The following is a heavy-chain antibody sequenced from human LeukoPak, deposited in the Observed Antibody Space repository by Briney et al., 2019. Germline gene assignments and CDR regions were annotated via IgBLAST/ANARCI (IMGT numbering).Heavy chain of an antibody. V-gene: IGHV5-51*01. J-gene: IGHJ3*02. D-gene: IGHD2-2*01. Sequence: GESLEISCKGSGYSFTSYWIGWVRQMPGKGLEWMGIIYPGDSDTRYSPSFQGQVTISADKSISTAYLQWSSLKASDTAMYYCARRGYCSSTACSVAAFDIWGQGTMVTVSS. CDR1: GYSFTSYW. CDR3: ARRGYCSSTACSVAAFDI. CDR2: IYPGDSDT.